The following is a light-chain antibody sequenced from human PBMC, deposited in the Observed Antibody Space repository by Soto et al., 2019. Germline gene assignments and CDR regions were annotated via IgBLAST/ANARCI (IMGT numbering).Light chain of an antibody. V-gene: IGKV1-9*01. CDR3: QQLNDYPYT. CDR2: AAS. Sequence: DIQLTQSPSLLSASVGDRVTITCRASQGIRNYLAWHQQRPAKAPELLIYAASTLQTGVPPRFSGSGSGTEFTLRISNLQPEDFATYYCQQLNDYPYTFGQGTKLEIK. CDR1: QGIRNY. J-gene: IGKJ2*01.